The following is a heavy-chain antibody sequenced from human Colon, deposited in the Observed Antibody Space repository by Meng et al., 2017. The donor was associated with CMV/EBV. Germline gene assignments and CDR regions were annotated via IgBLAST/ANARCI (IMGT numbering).Heavy chain of an antibody. CDR1: GFSISDHE. J-gene: IGHJ5*02. Sequence: GESLKISCAASGFSISDHEMTWVRQAPGKGLEWVSYISVGGTTMFYADSVKGRFTISRDNAKNSLYLQMDSLRAEDTAVYYCARVRRAVVIMPAAIRGGLDPWGQGTLVTVSS. CDR2: ISVGGTTM. V-gene: IGHV3-48*03. CDR3: ARVRRAVVIMPAAIRGGLDP. D-gene: IGHD2-2*02.